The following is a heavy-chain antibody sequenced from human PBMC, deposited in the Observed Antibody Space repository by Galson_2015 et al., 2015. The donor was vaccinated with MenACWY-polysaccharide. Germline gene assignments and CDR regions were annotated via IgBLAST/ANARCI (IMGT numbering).Heavy chain of an antibody. CDR2: VPSTGLL. J-gene: IGHJ4*02. CDR3: SRHYGFDHSGYYEDY. Sequence: SWIRQPPGTGLEYIGYVPSTGLLNYRAPFRGRVAMSIDTSRSHFSLKLTSVTAADTGIYYCSRHYGFDHSGYYEDYWGQGILVTVSS. D-gene: IGHD3-22*01. V-gene: IGHV4-61*07.